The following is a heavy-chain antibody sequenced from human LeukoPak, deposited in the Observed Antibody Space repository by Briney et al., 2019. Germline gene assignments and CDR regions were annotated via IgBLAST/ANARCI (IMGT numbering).Heavy chain of an antibody. Sequence: GGSLRLSCATSGFTFSRYWMSWVRQAPGKGLEWVANIDQDGSNKNYVDSVRGRFTISRDNAKNTLYLQMNSLRAEDTAVYYCARGRYYLDSWGQGTLVTVSS. V-gene: IGHV3-7*01. D-gene: IGHD4-17*01. CDR2: IDQDGSNK. CDR3: ARGRYYLDS. J-gene: IGHJ4*02. CDR1: GFTFSRYW.